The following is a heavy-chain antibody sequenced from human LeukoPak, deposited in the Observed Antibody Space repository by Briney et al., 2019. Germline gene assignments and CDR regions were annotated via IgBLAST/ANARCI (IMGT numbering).Heavy chain of an antibody. CDR1: GGSISSYY. CDR2: IYDSGST. V-gene: IGHV4-59*12. Sequence: SETLSLTCTVSGGSISSYYWSWIRQPPGKGLEWIGYIYDSGSTNYNPSLKSRVTISVDTSKNQFSLKLSSVTAADTAVYYCASLGAYDYVWGSYRYLDYWGQGTLVTVSS. CDR3: ASLGAYDYVWGSYRYLDY. D-gene: IGHD3-16*02. J-gene: IGHJ4*02.